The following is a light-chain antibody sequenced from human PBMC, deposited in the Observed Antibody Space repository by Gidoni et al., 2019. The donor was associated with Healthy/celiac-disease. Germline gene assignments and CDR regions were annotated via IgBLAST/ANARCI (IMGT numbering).Light chain of an antibody. V-gene: IGKV3-20*01. J-gene: IGKJ1*01. CDR3: QQYGSSPGT. CDR2: GAS. Sequence: EIVLKQSPGTLSLSPGERATLSCRASQSVSSSYLAWYQQKPGQAPRLLIYGASSRATGIPDRFSGSGSGTDFTLTISRLDPEDFAVYYCQQYGSSPGTFGQGTKVEIK. CDR1: QSVSSSY.